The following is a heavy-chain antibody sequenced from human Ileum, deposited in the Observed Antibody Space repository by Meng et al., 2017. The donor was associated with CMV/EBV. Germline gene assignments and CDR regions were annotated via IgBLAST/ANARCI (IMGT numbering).Heavy chain of an antibody. V-gene: IGHV1-3*01. D-gene: IGHD3-3*01. CDR1: FTSYA. CDR3: ARDFGVGFIPTTPPHTTFDR. CDR2: TNAGNGNT. J-gene: IGHJ4*02. Sequence: FTSYAIHWLRQAPGQRLECMGWTNAGNGNTQYSQKFQDRVTFTTDTSATTAYMELSSLRSEDTAVYYCARDFGVGFIPTTPPHTTFDRWGQGTLVTVSS.